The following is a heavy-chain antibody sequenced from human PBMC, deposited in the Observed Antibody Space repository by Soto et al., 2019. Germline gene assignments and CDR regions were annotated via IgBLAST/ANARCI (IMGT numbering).Heavy chain of an antibody. CDR3: ARHERNHYAFDI. Sequence: QLQLQESGPGLVNPSETLSLTCTVSGGSISGSHYFWGWMRQPPGKGLEWIGSMHYSGDSYQNPSLKSRVTMSVDTSKNQFSLKLTSVTAADTAVYYCARHERNHYAFDIWGQGTMVTVSS. V-gene: IGHV4-39*01. J-gene: IGHJ3*02. CDR2: MHYSGDS. CDR1: GGSISGSHYF.